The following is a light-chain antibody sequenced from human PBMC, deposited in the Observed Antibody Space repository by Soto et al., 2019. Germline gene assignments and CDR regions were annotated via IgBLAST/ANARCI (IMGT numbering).Light chain of an antibody. CDR3: QHYNNWPRT. V-gene: IGKV3-15*01. CDR2: GAS. J-gene: IGKJ1*01. CDR1: QSVSSN. Sequence: EIVMTQSPATLSVSPGERATISCRASQSVSSNLAWYQQKPGQAPRLLIYGASTRPTGIPARFSGSGSGTEFTLTISSLQSEDFAVYYCQHYNNWPRTFGQGTKVEIK.